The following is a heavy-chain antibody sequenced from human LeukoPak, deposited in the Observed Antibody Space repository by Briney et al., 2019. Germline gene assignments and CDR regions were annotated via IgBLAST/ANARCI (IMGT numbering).Heavy chain of an antibody. CDR2: IRFDGSNY. CDR1: GFTFSSYA. V-gene: IGHV3-30*02. D-gene: IGHD5-18*01. J-gene: IGHJ4*02. Sequence: GGSLRLSCAASGFTFSSYAMHWVRQAPGKGLEWVAFIRFDGSNYYYADSVKGRFTISRDNSKNTLYLQMNSLRNEDTAVYFCAKDLSGGYHSYYFDFWGQGTPITVSS. CDR3: AKDLSGGYHSYYFDF.